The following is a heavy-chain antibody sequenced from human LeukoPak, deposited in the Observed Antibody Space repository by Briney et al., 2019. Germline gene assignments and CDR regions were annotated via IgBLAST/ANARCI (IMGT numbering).Heavy chain of an antibody. V-gene: IGHV4-59*01. Sequence: PSETLSLTCTISGGSISSDYWNWIRQPPGRGLEWIRCIFHSGSTKYNPSLMSRVTISLDTSKNHFSLKVSSVTAADTAVYYCAGGDSSASNCFDPWGQGTLVTVSS. J-gene: IGHJ5*02. CDR1: GGSISSDY. CDR3: AGGDSSASNCFDP. D-gene: IGHD6-19*01. CDR2: IFHSGST.